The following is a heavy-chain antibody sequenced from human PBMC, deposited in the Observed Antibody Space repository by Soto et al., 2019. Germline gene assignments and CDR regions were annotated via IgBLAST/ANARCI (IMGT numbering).Heavy chain of an antibody. D-gene: IGHD2-2*01. CDR1: GFTFSNYG. Sequence: GGSLRLSCAASGFTFSNYGIHWVRQAPGNGLEWVAVISRDGSVRYYADSVKGRFTISRDNSKNTLYLQMNSLRAEDTAVYYCAVGYCSSTSCYAPRLYYYGMDVWGQGTTVTVSS. J-gene: IGHJ6*02. V-gene: IGHV3-30*03. CDR3: AVGYCSSTSCYAPRLYYYGMDV. CDR2: ISRDGSVR.